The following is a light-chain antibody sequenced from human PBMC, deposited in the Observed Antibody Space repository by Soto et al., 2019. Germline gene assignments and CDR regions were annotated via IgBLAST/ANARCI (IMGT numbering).Light chain of an antibody. Sequence: TLSQYPLDLVTLPCGASQSISSNLAWYQQKPGQAPRLLIYGAFTRATGIPARFSGSGSGTEFTLTISSLQSEDCAIYYCQQYHTCPCTFGRGTKVDI. CDR2: GAF. CDR1: QSISSN. V-gene: IGKV3-15*01. J-gene: IGKJ1*01. CDR3: QQYHTCPCT.